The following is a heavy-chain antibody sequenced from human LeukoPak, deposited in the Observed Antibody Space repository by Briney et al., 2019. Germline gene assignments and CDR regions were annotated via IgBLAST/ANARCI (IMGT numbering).Heavy chain of an antibody. V-gene: IGHV5-10-1*01. CDR2: IDPSDSYT. CDR1: GYSFTSQW. Sequence: GESLKISCKGSGYSFTSQWISWVRQMPGKGLEWMGRIDPSDSYTNYSPSFQGHVTISADKSISTAYLQWTSLQASDTAMYYCARHREMASITSLDYWGQGTLVTVSS. D-gene: IGHD5-24*01. CDR3: ARHREMASITSLDY. J-gene: IGHJ4*02.